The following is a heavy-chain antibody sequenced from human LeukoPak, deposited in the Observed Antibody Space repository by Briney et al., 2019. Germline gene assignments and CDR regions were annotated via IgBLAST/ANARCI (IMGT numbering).Heavy chain of an antibody. Sequence: SETLSLTCTVSGGSISSYYWSWIRQPPGKGLEWIGYIYYSGSTNYNPSLKSRVTISVDTSKNQFSLKLSSVTAADTAVYYCARGGICGGDCYSFDYWGQGTLVTVSS. D-gene: IGHD2-21*01. V-gene: IGHV4-59*01. J-gene: IGHJ4*02. CDR2: IYYSGST. CDR3: ARGGICGGDCYSFDY. CDR1: GGSISSYY.